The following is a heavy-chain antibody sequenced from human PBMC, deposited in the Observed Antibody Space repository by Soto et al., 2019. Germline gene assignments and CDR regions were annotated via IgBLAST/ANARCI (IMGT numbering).Heavy chain of an antibody. Sequence: SETLSLTCTVSGGSISSYYWSWIRQSAGKGLEWIGRIYTSGSTNYNPSLKSRVTMSVDTSKNQFSLKLSSVTAADTAVYYCAREGSSSGWYSDAFDIWGLGTMVTVSS. CDR2: IYTSGST. CDR3: AREGSSSGWYSDAFDI. V-gene: IGHV4-4*07. CDR1: GGSISSYY. D-gene: IGHD6-19*01. J-gene: IGHJ3*02.